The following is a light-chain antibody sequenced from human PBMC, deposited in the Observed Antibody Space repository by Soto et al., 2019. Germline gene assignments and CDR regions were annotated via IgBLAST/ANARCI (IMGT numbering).Light chain of an antibody. CDR2: EVT. J-gene: IGLJ3*02. Sequence: SALTQPPSASGSPGQSVTISCTGTSSDVGAYNYVSWYPQHAGKAPKLVIYEVTKRPSGVPDRFSGSKAANTASLTVSGLQAEDEADYYCCSVAASSTWVFGGGTKLTVL. CDR1: SSDVGAYNY. CDR3: CSVAASSTWV. V-gene: IGLV2-8*01.